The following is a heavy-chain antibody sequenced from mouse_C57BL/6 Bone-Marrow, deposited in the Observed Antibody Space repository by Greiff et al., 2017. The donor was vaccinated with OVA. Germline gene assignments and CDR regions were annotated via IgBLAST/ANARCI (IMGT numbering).Heavy chain of an antibody. CDR1: GFTFSSYG. V-gene: IGHV5-6*02. CDR2: ISSGGSYT. CDR3: ARTGQVDY. J-gene: IGHJ2*01. Sequence: EVKLVESGGDLVKPGGSLKLSCAASGFTFSSYGMSWVRQTPDKRLEWVATISSGGSYTYYPDSVKGRFTISRDNAKNTLYLQMSSLKSEDTAMYYCARTGQVDYWGQGTTLTVSS. D-gene: IGHD4-1*01.